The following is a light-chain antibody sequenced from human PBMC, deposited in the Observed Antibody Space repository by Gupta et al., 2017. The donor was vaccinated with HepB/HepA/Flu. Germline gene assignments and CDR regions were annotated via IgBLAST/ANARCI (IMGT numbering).Light chain of an antibody. CDR2: GTS. J-gene: IGKJ5*01. CDR3: QQENNWPIT. CDR1: QTVSSD. Sequence: EIVMTQSPATLSVSPGEGATLSCRASQTVSSDLAWYQQKPGQAPRLLIYGTSTRATDLPARFSGSGSGTEFTLTVSCLQSEDFALYYCQQENNWPITFGQGTRLEIK. V-gene: IGKV3-15*01.